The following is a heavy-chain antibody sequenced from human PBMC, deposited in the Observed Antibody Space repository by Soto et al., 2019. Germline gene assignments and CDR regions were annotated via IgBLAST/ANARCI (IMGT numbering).Heavy chain of an antibody. D-gene: IGHD3-22*01. V-gene: IGHV2-70*01. CDR3: ARIKRGYYDSSGSPSWYFDL. Sequence: SGPTLVNPTQTLTLTCTSSGFSLSTSGMCVSWIRQPPGKALEWLAPIDWDDDKYYSTSLKTRLTISKDTSKNQVVLTMTNMDPVDTATYYCARIKRGYYDSSGSPSWYFDLWGRGTLVTVSS. CDR1: GFSLSTSGMC. CDR2: IDWDDDK. J-gene: IGHJ2*01.